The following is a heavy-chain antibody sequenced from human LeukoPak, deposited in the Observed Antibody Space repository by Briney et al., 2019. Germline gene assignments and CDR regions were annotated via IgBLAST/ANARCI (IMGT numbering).Heavy chain of an antibody. D-gene: IGHD1-26*01. CDR3: ARGTVGGSYFDY. CDR1: EFIFSNYW. CDR2: IKQDGSEK. V-gene: IGHV3-7*03. Sequence: GGSLRLSCAASEFIFSNYWMSWVRQAPGKGLEWVANIKQDGSEKYFADSVKGRFTISRDNAKNSLYLQMNSLRAEDTAVYYCARGTVGGSYFDYWGQGTLVTVSS. J-gene: IGHJ4*02.